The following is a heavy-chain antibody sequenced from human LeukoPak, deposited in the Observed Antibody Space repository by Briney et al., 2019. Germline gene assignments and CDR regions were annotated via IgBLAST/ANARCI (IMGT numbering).Heavy chain of an antibody. J-gene: IGHJ4*02. Sequence: PSQTLSLTCTVSGASITSGAYYWTWIRQHPGEGLEWIGYSSYSGSAYYSPSLKSRVTMSVDTSKKQFSLKLSSVTAADTAVYYCARQIAVAGKAGFDYWGQGTLVTVSS. CDR3: ARQIAVAGKAGFDY. CDR2: SSYSGSA. V-gene: IGHV4-31*03. CDR1: GASITSGAYY. D-gene: IGHD6-19*01.